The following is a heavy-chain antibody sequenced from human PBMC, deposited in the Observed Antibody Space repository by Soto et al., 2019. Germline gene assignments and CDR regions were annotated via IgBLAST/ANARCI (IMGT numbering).Heavy chain of an antibody. CDR3: ARERGYGYIWGSYRRIVVGVDY. V-gene: IGHV3-48*01. CDR1: GFTFSSYS. J-gene: IGHJ4*02. CDR2: ISSSSSTI. Sequence: EVQLVESGGGLVQPGGSLRLSCAASGFTFSSYSMNWVRQAPGKGLEWVSYISSSSSTIYYADSVKGRFTISRDNAKNSLYLHMNSLGAEDTAVYYCARERGYGYIWGSYRRIVVGVDYWGQGNLGTVSS. D-gene: IGHD3-16*02.